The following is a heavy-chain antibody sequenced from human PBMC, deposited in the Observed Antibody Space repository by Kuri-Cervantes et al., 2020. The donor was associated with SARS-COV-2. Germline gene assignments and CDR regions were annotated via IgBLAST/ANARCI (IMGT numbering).Heavy chain of an antibody. D-gene: IGHD2-2*01. J-gene: IGHJ3*02. V-gene: IGHV1-2*02. CDR3: ARGKGYCSRTSCYWNRSDAFDI. CDR2: INSHNGDT. Sequence: ASVKVSCKASGYPFTNYGITWVRQATGQGPEWMGWINSHNGDTKYAQKFQGRVTMTRDTSISTAYMELSRLRSDDTAVYYCARGKGYCSRTSCYWNRSDAFDIWGQGTMVTVSS. CDR1: GYPFTNYG.